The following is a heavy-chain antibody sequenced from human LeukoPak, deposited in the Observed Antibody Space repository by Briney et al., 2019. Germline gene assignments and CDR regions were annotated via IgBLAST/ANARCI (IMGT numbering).Heavy chain of an antibody. J-gene: IGHJ4*02. CDR2: IRYDGSNK. V-gene: IGHV3-30*02. D-gene: IGHD3-10*02. CDR3: AKGHGGVRGVYHPPFAH. CDR1: GFTFSSYG. Sequence: HPGGSLRLSCAASGFTFSSYGMHWVRQAPGKGLERVAFIRYDGSNKYYADSVRGRFTISRDNSKNTLYLQMNSLRAEDTAIYYCAKGHGGVRGVYHPPFAHWGQGTLVTVSS.